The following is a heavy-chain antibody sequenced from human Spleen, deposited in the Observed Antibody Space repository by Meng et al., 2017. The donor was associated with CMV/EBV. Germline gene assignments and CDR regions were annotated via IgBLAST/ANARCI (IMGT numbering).Heavy chain of an antibody. V-gene: IGHV1-2*02. CDR2: MKPSNGDT. CDR1: TDYY. J-gene: IGHJ4*02. Sequence: TDYYIPWLRQAPGQGLEWMGWMKPSNGDTTYAHNFQGRVTMTRDRSINTAYMDLIRLTSDDTAVYYCARGGYCSAASCFPTRRLDSWGQGTLVTVSS. D-gene: IGHD2-2*01. CDR3: ARGGYCSAASCFPTRRLDS.